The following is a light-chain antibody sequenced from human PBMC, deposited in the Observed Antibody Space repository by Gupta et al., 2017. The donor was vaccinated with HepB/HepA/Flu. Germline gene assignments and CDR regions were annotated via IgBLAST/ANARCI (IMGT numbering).Light chain of an antibody. Sequence: QPVLPQPPSVSGAPGQRLTITCTGSSSNIGAGYDVHWYQQLPGTAPKLLIYGNSNRPSGVPERFSGSKSGTSASLAITGLQAEDEADYYCQSYDSSLSAVFGGGTKLTVL. J-gene: IGLJ3*02. CDR3: QSYDSSLSAV. V-gene: IGLV1-40*01. CDR1: SSNIGAGYD. CDR2: GNS.